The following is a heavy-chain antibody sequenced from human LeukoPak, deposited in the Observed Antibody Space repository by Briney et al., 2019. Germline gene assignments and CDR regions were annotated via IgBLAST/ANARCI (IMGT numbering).Heavy chain of an antibody. V-gene: IGHV3-9*01. D-gene: IGHD6-25*01. CDR2: ISWNSGSI. CDR1: GFTFDDYA. J-gene: IGHJ6*02. Sequence: GGSLRLSCAASGFTFDDYAMHWVRQAPGKGLEWVSGISWNSGSIGYADSVKGRFTISRDNAKNSLYLQMNSLRAEDTALYYCARRLYGMDVWGQGTTVTVSS. CDR3: ARRLYGMDV.